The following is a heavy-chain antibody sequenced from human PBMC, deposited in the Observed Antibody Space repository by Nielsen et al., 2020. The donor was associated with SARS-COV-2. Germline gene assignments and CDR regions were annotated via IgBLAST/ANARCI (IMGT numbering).Heavy chain of an antibody. Sequence: GESLKISCAASGFTFSSYGVHWVRQAPGKGLEWVAVISYDGSNKYYADSVKGRFTISRDNSKNTLYLQMNSLRAEDTAVYYCATPFSGSSWTPPRETGAFDIWGQGTMVTVSS. D-gene: IGHD6-13*01. CDR3: ATPFSGSSWTPPRETGAFDI. J-gene: IGHJ3*02. CDR1: GFTFSSYG. CDR2: ISYDGSNK. V-gene: IGHV3-30*03.